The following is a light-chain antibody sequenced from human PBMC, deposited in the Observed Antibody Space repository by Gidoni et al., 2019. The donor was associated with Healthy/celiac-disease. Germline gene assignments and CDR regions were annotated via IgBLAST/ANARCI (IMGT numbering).Light chain of an antibody. CDR2: EVS. V-gene: IGLV2-8*01. CDR3: SSYAGSNKYVV. J-gene: IGLJ2*01. Sequence: QSALPQPPPAYGSPGQSVPISCTGTRSDVGGYNYVSWYQQHPGKAPKLMIYEVSKPPSGVPDRVSGSKSGNTASLTVAGLQAEDEADYYCSSYAGSNKYVVFGGGTKLTVL. CDR1: RSDVGGYNY.